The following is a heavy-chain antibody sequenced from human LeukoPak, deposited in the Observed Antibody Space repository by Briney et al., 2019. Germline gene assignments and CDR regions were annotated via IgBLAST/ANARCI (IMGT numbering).Heavy chain of an antibody. Sequence: AGGSLRLSCAASGFTFSSYGMHWVRQAPGKGVEWVAIISYDGTKEYYGDSVKGRFTISRDNSKNTVYLQMNSLRAEDTAVYYCARGGHIVVVTSGVLAEYFQHWGQGTLVTVSS. J-gene: IGHJ1*01. CDR2: ISYDGTKE. CDR1: GFTFSSYG. V-gene: IGHV3-30*03. CDR3: ARGGHIVVVTSGVLAEYFQH. D-gene: IGHD2-21*02.